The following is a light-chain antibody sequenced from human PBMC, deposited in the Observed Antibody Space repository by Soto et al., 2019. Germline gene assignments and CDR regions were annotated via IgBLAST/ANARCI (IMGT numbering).Light chain of an antibody. J-gene: IGKJ2*01. CDR3: QQFRDPPPAYL. CDR1: QSVTNNA. CDR2: VAS. Sequence: EIVLTQSPDTLSFSPVERATLSCRASQSVTNNALAWYQQKSGQAPRLLIYVASNRATGIPVRFSGSGAGTDFELSISRLEPDDFAVYYCQQFRDPPPAYLFGQGTSLEI. V-gene: IGKV3-20*01.